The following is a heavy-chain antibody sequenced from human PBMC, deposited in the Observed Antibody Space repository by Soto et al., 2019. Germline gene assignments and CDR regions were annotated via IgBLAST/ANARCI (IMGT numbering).Heavy chain of an antibody. D-gene: IGHD2-15*01. CDR1: GFTFSSYA. V-gene: IGHV3-23*01. CDR3: AKGYCSGGSCYQAFDY. CDR2: ISGSGGST. J-gene: IGHJ4*02. Sequence: GGSLRLSCAASGFTFSSYAMSWVRQAPGKGLEWVSAISGSGGSTYYADSVKGRFTISRDNSKNTLYLQMNSLRAEDTAVYYCAKGYCSGGSCYQAFDYWGQGTLVTVSS.